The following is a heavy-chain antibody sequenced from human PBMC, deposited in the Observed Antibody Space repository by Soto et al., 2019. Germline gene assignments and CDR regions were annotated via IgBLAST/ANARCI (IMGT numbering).Heavy chain of an antibody. J-gene: IGHJ6*02. V-gene: IGHV2-70*04. CDR2: IDWEDTK. CDR3: ARAFYGMDV. CDR1: GFSLSGTGMR. Sequence: SGPTLVNPTQTLTLTCTVSGFSLSGTGMRVTWIRQPPGKALEWLARIDWEDTKLYSSSLKTRLTISRDTSKNQVVLTMTSMDPADTGTYYCARAFYGMDVWGQGTTVTVSS.